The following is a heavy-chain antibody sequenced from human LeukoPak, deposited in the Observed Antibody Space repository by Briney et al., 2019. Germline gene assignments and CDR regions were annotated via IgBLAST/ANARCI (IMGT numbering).Heavy chain of an antibody. CDR3: ARDLEQWLNNWFDP. J-gene: IGHJ5*02. V-gene: IGHV3-9*01. Sequence: PGRSLRLSCAASGFTFDDYAMHWVRQAPGKGLEWVSGISWNSGSIGYADSVKGRFTISRDNAKNSLYLQMNSLRAEDTAVYYCARDLEQWLNNWFDPWGQGTLVTVSS. CDR1: GFTFDDYA. D-gene: IGHD6-19*01. CDR2: ISWNSGSI.